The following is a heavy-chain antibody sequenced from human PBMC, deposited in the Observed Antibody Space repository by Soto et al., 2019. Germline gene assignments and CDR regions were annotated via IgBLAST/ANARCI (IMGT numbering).Heavy chain of an antibody. CDR2: IYTSGST. D-gene: IGHD6-19*01. J-gene: IGHJ6*02. CDR1: GGSISSYY. Sequence: LTCTVSGGSISSYYWSWIRRPAGKGLEWIGRIYTSGSTNYNPSLKSRVTISVDTSKNQFSLKLSSVTAADTAVYYCARANSSGWYPPLYYYYGMDVWGQGTTVTVSS. V-gene: IGHV4-4*07. CDR3: ARANSSGWYPPLYYYYGMDV.